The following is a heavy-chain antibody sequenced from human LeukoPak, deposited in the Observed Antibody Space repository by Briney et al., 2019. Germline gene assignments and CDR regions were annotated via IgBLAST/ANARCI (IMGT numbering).Heavy chain of an antibody. Sequence: PSETLSLTCTVSGGSISSYYWSWIRQPPGKGLEWIGSIYYSGSTYYNPSLKSRVTISVDTSKNQFSLKLSSVTAADTAVYYCARPRCGGDCTIPDNWFDPWGQGTLVTVSS. D-gene: IGHD2-21*02. CDR1: GGSISSYY. CDR3: ARPRCGGDCTIPDNWFDP. V-gene: IGHV4-59*12. CDR2: IYYSGST. J-gene: IGHJ5*02.